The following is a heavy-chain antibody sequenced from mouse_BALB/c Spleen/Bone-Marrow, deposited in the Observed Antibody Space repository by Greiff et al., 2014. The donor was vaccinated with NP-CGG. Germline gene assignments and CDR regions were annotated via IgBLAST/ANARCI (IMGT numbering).Heavy chain of an antibody. J-gene: IGHJ4*01. V-gene: IGHV3-1*02. CDR2: IHYSGVT. Sequence: EVQLVESGPDLVKPSQSLSLTCTVTGYSITSYYSWRWIRQFPGNKLEWMGYIHYSGVTVYNPSLKSRISITRDTSNNQFFLQLNSVTTEDTATYYCSRFAGTPYTMDYWGQGTSVTVSS. CDR1: GYSITSYYS. D-gene: IGHD4-1*01. CDR3: SRFAGTPYTMDY.